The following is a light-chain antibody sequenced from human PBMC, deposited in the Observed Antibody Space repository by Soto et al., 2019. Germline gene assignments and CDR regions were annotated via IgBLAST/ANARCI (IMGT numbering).Light chain of an antibody. V-gene: IGLV1-40*01. CDR1: SSNIGAGYD. CDR3: QSYDSSLSGWKV. J-gene: IGLJ2*01. CDR2: GNS. Sequence: QSVLTQPPSVSGAPGQRVTISCTGSSSNIGAGYDVHWYQQLPGTAPKLLIYGNSNRPSGVPDRFSGSKSGTSASLAITGLQAEDEAEYYGQSYDSSLSGWKVFGGGTKLTGL.